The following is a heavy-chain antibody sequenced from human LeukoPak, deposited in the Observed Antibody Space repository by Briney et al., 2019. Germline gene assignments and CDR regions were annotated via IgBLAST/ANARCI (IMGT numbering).Heavy chain of an antibody. J-gene: IGHJ6*03. CDR3: ARDLSPHYYYMDV. CDR1: GYSISSGYY. Sequence: PSETLSLTCTVSGYSISSGYYWGWIRQPPGKGLEWIGSIYHSGSTYYNPSLKSRVTISVDTSKNQFSLKLSSVTAADTAVYYCARDLSPHYYYMDVWGKGTTVTVSS. V-gene: IGHV4-38-2*02. CDR2: IYHSGST.